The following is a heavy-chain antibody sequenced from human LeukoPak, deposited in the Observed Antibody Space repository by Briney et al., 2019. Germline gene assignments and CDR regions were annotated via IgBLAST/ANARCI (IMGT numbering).Heavy chain of an antibody. D-gene: IGHD2-21*02. V-gene: IGHV4-34*01. J-gene: IGHJ4*02. Sequence: SETLSLTCAVYGGCFSGYYWSWIRQPPGKGLEWIEDINHSGSTNYNPSLKGRVTISVDTSKNQFSLKLSSVTAADTAVFYCARGGAYCGGHCYLDFDSWGQGTLVTVSS. CDR1: GGCFSGYY. CDR3: ARGGAYCGGHCYLDFDS. CDR2: INHSGST.